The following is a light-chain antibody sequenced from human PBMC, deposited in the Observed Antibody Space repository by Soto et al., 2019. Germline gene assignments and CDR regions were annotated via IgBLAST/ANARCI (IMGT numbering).Light chain of an antibody. V-gene: IGLV2-11*01. J-gene: IGLJ2*01. CDR2: DVS. CDR1: SSDVGGYNF. Sequence: QSALTQPRSVSGSPGQSVTISCTGTSSDVGGYNFVSWYQQHPDKSPKLIIYDVSKRPSGVPDRFSGSKSGNTASLTISGLKTEDEADYYCCSYAGSYTLVFGGGTKLTVL. CDR3: CSYAGSYTLV.